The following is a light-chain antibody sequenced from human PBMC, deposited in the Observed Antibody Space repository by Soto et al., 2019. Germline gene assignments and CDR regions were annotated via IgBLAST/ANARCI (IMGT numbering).Light chain of an antibody. Sequence: TQSPATLSVSPGERATLSCRASQSVSSSYLAWYQQKPGQAPRLLIYGASSRATGIPDRFSGSGSGTDFTLTISRLEPEDFAVYYCQQYGSSRTFGQGTKVDNK. V-gene: IGKV3-20*01. CDR3: QQYGSSRT. CDR1: QSVSSSY. J-gene: IGKJ1*01. CDR2: GAS.